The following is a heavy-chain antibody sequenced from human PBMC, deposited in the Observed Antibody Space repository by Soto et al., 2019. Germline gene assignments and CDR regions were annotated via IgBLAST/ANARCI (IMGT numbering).Heavy chain of an antibody. D-gene: IGHD3-16*01. Sequence: SETLSLTCTVSGGSIRSSSYYWGWIRQPPGKGLEWIGSIYYSGYTYYNPSLKSRVTISVDTSKNQFSLKLSSVTAADTAVYYCARHNGPLYVGYYYDMDVWGQGTTVTVSS. CDR1: GGSIRSSSYY. J-gene: IGHJ6*02. V-gene: IGHV4-39*01. CDR3: ARHNGPLYVGYYYDMDV. CDR2: IYYSGYT.